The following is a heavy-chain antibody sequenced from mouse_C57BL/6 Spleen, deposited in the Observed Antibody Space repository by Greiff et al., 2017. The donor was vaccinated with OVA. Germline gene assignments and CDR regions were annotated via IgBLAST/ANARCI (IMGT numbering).Heavy chain of an antibody. J-gene: IGHJ1*03. Sequence: EVQLVESGGGLVKPGGSLKLSCAASGFTFSDYGMHWVRQAPEKGLEWVAYISSGSSTIYYADTVKGRFTISRDNAKNTLFLQMTSLRSEDTAMYYCATYSNYEGYFDVWGTGTTVTVSS. D-gene: IGHD2-5*01. CDR2: ISSGSSTI. CDR1: GFTFSDYG. CDR3: ATYSNYEGYFDV. V-gene: IGHV5-17*01.